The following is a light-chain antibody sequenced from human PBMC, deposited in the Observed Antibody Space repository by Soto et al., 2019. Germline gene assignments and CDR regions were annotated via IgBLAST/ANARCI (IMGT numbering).Light chain of an antibody. J-gene: IGKJ1*01. CDR1: QNVDTKY. CDR2: GAS. CDR3: QQYGSLSWT. Sequence: EIVLTQSPGTLSLSPGERATLSCRASQNVDTKYLALYQFKPGQAPRIIIFGASGRATGIPDRFSGSGSETDFTLTISRLETEDFAVYYCQQYGSLSWTFGQGTRVELK. V-gene: IGKV3-20*01.